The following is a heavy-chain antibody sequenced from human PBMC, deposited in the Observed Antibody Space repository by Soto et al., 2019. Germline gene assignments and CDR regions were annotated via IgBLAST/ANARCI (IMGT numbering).Heavy chain of an antibody. V-gene: IGHV4-4*07. J-gene: IGHJ5*02. CDR1: GVSIKTYY. D-gene: IGHD3-9*01. Sequence: WETLSLTCAVSGVSIKTYYWSWIRKPAGKGLEWIGRIYTTGSANHNPSLKSRVTMSVDTSKNQVSLKLTSVTAADAGVYYCARDDYYDSNNWFDPWGQGILVTVSS. CDR3: ARDDYYDSNNWFDP. CDR2: IYTTGSA.